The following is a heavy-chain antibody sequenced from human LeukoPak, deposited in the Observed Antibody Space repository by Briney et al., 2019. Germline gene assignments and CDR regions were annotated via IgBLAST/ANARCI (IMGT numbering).Heavy chain of an antibody. Sequence: HPGGSLRLSCAASGFTFSSYAMHWVRQARGKGLEWVAVISYDGSNKYYADSVKGRFTISRDNSKNTLYLQMNSLRAEDTAVYYCARAYYDILTGYYDYWGQGTLVTVSS. V-gene: IGHV3-30-3*01. CDR1: GFTFSSYA. J-gene: IGHJ4*02. CDR3: ARAYYDILTGYYDY. CDR2: ISYDGSNK. D-gene: IGHD3-9*01.